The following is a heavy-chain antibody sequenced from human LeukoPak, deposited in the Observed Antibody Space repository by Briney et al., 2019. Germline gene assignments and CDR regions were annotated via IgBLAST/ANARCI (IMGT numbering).Heavy chain of an antibody. J-gene: IGHJ4*02. Sequence: PGGSLRLSCTASGFTFSRYAMQWVRQAPGKGLEWVAFILYDGVNKYYADSVKGRFTISRDNSKNTLYLQMNSLRAEDTAVYYCARDLGSSRDYWGQGTLVTVSS. D-gene: IGHD6-13*01. CDR3: ARDLGSSRDY. V-gene: IGHV3-30*14. CDR1: GFTFSRYA. CDR2: ILYDGVNK.